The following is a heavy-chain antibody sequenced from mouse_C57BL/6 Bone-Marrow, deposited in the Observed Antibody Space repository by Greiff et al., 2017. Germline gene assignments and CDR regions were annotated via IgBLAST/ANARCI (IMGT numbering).Heavy chain of an antibody. V-gene: IGHV1-52*01. Sequence: VQLQQPGAELVRPGSSVKLSCKASGYTFTSYWMHWVKQRPIQGLEWIGNIDPSDSATHYNQKFKDKATLTVDKSSSTAYMQLSSLTSEDSAVYYCARDCYGSSSHWYFDVWGTGTTVTVSS. CDR1: GYTFTSYW. D-gene: IGHD1-1*01. CDR3: ARDCYGSSSHWYFDV. CDR2: IDPSDSAT. J-gene: IGHJ1*03.